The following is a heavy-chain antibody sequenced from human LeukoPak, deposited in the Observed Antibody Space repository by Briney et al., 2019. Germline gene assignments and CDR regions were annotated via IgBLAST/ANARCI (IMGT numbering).Heavy chain of an antibody. V-gene: IGHV4-34*01. CDR2: INHSGGT. CDR1: GGSFSGYS. Sequence: SETLSLTCAVYGGSFSGYSWNWIRQPPVKGLEWIGEINHSGGTNYNPSLKSRVTISVDKSKNQFSLKLSSVTAADTAVYYCARYPKYYYDSSGYQPIDAFDIWGQGTMVTVSS. CDR3: ARYPKYYYDSSGYQPIDAFDI. D-gene: IGHD3-22*01. J-gene: IGHJ3*02.